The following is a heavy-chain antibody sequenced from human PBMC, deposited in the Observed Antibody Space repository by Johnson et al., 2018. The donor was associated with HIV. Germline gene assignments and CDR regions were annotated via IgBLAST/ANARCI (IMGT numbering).Heavy chain of an antibody. CDR2: LSGSGGST. CDR3: ARERGYDILTGSHSFDI. D-gene: IGHD3-9*01. J-gene: IGHJ3*02. V-gene: IGHV3-23*04. Sequence: MLLVESGGGLEQPGGSLRLSCAASGFTLDSYAMNWVRQAPGKGLEWVSVLSGSGGSTYYADSVKGRFTVFSYNSKSTLSLQLNSLRAEDTAVYYCARERGYDILTGSHSFDIWGQGTMVTVSS. CDR1: GFTLDSYA.